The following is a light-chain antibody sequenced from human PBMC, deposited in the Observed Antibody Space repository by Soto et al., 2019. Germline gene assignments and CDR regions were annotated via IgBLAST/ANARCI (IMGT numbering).Light chain of an antibody. CDR2: TTY. V-gene: IGKV3-15*01. CDR3: QHFNSWPYT. J-gene: IGKJ2*01. CDR1: QSVSSY. Sequence: EIVMTQSPATLSVSPVERATVSCRASQSVSSYLAWYQQKPGQPPRLIIYTTYSMSTGSPARFSGSGSGTEFTLTIGSLQSEDFAVYYCQHFNSWPYTFGQGTNMEIE.